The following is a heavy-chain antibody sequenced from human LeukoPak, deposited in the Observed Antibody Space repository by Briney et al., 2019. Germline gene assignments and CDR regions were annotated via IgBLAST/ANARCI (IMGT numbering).Heavy chain of an antibody. CDR1: GFTFSSYA. V-gene: IGHV3-23*01. CDR2: ISGSGGST. J-gene: IGHJ4*02. CDR3: AKVGSMVRRVITVPFDY. D-gene: IGHD3-10*01. Sequence: GGSLRLSCAASGFTFSSYAMSWVRQAPGKGLEWVSAISGSGGSTYYADSVKGRFTISRDNSKNTLYLQMNSLRAEDTAVYYCAKVGSMVRRVITVPFDYWGQGTLVTVSS.